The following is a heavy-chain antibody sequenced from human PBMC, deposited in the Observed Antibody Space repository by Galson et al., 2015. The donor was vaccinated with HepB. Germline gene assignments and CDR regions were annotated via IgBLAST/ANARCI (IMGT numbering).Heavy chain of an antibody. CDR3: TTVLGAIVYDAFDI. CDR2: IKSKTDGGTT. V-gene: IGHV3-15*01. D-gene: IGHD3-16*02. Sequence: SLRLSCAASGFTFSNAWMSWVRQAPGKGLEWVGRIKSKTDGGTTDYAAPVKGRFTISRDDSKNTLYLQMNSLKTEDTAVYYCTTVLGAIVYDAFDIWGQGTMVTVSS. J-gene: IGHJ3*02. CDR1: GFTFSNAW.